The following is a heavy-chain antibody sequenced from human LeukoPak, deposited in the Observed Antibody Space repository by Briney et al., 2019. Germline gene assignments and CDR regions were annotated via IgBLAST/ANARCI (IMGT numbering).Heavy chain of an antibody. CDR1: GGSFSGYY. J-gene: IGHJ4*02. V-gene: IGHV4-34*01. CDR2: INHSGST. CDR3: ARGRNWGESGFDY. Sequence: SETLSLTCAVYGGSFSGYYWSWIRQPPGKGLEWIGEINHSGSTNYNPSLKSRVTISVDTSKNQFSLKLKSVTPEDTAVYYCARGRNWGESGFDYWGQGTLVTVSS. D-gene: IGHD7-27*01.